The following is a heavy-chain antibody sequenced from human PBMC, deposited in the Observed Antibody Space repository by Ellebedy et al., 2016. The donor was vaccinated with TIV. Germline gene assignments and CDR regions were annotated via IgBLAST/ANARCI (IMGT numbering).Heavy chain of an antibody. CDR1: GFTFSNYN. D-gene: IGHD1-26*01. Sequence: GESLKISCVASGFTFSNYNMNWVRQSPGKGLEWVSSIRSTGSDKYYAESVKGRFTISRDNAQNTLFLQMNSLRAEDTAVYYCVRGQSSGVGAPYWGQGTRVTVSS. J-gene: IGHJ4*02. CDR2: IRSTGSDK. CDR3: VRGQSSGVGAPY. V-gene: IGHV3-21*06.